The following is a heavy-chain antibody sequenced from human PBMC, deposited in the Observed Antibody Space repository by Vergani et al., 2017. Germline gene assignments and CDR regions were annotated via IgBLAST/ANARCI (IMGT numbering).Heavy chain of an antibody. CDR1: GGTFSSYT. J-gene: IGHJ6*02. D-gene: IGHD3-22*01. CDR2: IIPILGIA. V-gene: IGHV1-69*02. CDR3: AMNYYDSSGYYPANYYYGMDV. Sequence: QVQLVQSGAEVKKPGSSVKVSCKASGGTFSSYTISWVRQAPGQGLEWMGRIIPILGIANYAQKFQGRVTITADKSTSTAYMGMSSLRTEDTAVYYCAMNYYDSSGYYPANYYYGMDVWGQGTTVTVSS.